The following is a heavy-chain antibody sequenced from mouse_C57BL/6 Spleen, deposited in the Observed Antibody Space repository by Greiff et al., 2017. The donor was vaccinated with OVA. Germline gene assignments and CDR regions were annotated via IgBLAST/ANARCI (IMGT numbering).Heavy chain of an antibody. CDR3: ARHGDYDGTSCAY. Sequence: EVMLVESGGDLVKPGGSLKLSCAASGFTFSSYGMSWVRQTPDKRLEWVATISSGGSYTYYPDSVKGRFTISRDNAKNTLDRQMSRLKSEDTAMYYCARHGDYDGTSCAYWGQGTLVTVSA. D-gene: IGHD2-4*01. CDR1: GFTFSSYG. CDR2: ISSGGSYT. V-gene: IGHV5-6*01. J-gene: IGHJ3*01.